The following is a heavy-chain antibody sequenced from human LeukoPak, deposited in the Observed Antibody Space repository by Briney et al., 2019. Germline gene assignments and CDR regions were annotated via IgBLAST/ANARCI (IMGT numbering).Heavy chain of an antibody. CDR3: AKSRYYYYYLDV. CDR1: GFTFDDYA. J-gene: IGHJ6*03. V-gene: IGHV3-43D*03. Sequence: PGGSLRLSCAASGFTFDDYAMHWVRQAPGKGLVWVSLISWDGGSTYYADSVKGRFTISRDNSKNSLYLQMNSLRAEDTALYYCAKSRYYYYYLDVWGKGTTVTVSS. CDR2: ISWDGGST.